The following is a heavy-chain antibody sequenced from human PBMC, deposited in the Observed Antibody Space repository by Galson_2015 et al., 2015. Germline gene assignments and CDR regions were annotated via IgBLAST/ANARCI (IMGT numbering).Heavy chain of an antibody. V-gene: IGHV1-3*01. CDR3: ARDIVDSSGYYYGGGAFDI. J-gene: IGHJ3*02. CDR1: GYTFTSYA. Sequence: QSGAEVKKPGESLKISCKASGYTFTSYAMHWVRQAPGQRLEWMGWINAGNGNTKYSQKFQGRVTITRDTSASTAYMELSSLRSEDTAVYYCARDIVDSSGYYYGGGAFDIWGQGTMVTVSS. D-gene: IGHD3-22*01. CDR2: INAGNGNT.